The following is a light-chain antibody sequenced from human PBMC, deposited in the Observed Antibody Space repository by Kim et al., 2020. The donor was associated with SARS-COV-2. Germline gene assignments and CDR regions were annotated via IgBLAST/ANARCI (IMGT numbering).Light chain of an antibody. CDR3: SSYTSSSTVV. J-gene: IGLJ2*01. V-gene: IGLV2-14*03. Sequence: QLITIYCTGTSSDFGGYNYVSWYQQHPGKAPNLMIYDVSKRPSGVSNRFSGSKSGNTASLTISGLQAEDEADYYCSSYTSSSTVVFGGGTQLTVL. CDR2: DVS. CDR1: SSDFGGYNY.